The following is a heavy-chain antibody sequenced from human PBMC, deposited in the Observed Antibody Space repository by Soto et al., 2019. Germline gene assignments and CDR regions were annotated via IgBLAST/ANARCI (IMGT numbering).Heavy chain of an antibody. J-gene: IGHJ5*02. V-gene: IGHV4-30-2*01. CDR1: GGSISSGGYS. Sequence: SETLSLTCAVSGGSISSGGYSWSWIRQPPGKGLEWIGYIYHSGSTYYNPSLKSRVTISVDTSKNQFSLKLSSVTAADTAVYYCAREEGGGYDHRWFDPWGQGTLVTVSS. CDR2: IYHSGST. CDR3: AREEGGGYDHRWFDP. D-gene: IGHD5-12*01.